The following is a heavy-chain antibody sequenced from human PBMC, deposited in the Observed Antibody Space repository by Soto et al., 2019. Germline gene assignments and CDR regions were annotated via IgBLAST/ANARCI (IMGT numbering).Heavy chain of an antibody. J-gene: IGHJ4*02. Sequence: EVQLLESGGGLVQPGGSLRLSCAASGFTFSSYAMSWVRRAPGKGLEWVSVIRASGSSTYYADSVKGRFTISRDNSKNPLYLQMNSLRAEDTAVYYCAKTPVIVGATSSFDFWGQGTLVTVSS. CDR2: IRASGSST. CDR3: AKTPVIVGATSSFDF. D-gene: IGHD1-26*01. V-gene: IGHV3-23*01. CDR1: GFTFSSYA.